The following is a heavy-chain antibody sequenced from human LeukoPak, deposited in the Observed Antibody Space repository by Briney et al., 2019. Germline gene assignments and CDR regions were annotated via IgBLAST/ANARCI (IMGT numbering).Heavy chain of an antibody. V-gene: IGHV3-53*01. CDR1: GFTFSSYE. D-gene: IGHD6-13*01. CDR2: IYSGGST. Sequence: GGSLRLSCAASGFTFSSYEMNWVRQAPGKGLERVSVIYSGGSTYYADSVKGRFTISRDNSKNTLYLQMNSLRAEDTAVYYCASHSSSWYGFDYWGQGTLVTVSS. CDR3: ASHSSSWYGFDY. J-gene: IGHJ4*02.